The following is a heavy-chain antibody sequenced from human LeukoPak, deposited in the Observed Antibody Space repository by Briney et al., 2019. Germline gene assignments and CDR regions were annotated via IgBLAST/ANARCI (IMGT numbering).Heavy chain of an antibody. Sequence: ASVTVSCKPSGYAVSDYYMHWVRQAPGQGLEWMGWIRGDTGDTDSPQKFRGRVTLTRDTSTDTAYSELSRLRYDDTAIYFCARVRVNSCDYWGQGTLVTVSS. CDR3: ARVRVNSCDY. CDR2: IRGDTGDT. D-gene: IGHD2-15*01. J-gene: IGHJ4*02. CDR1: GYAVSDYY. V-gene: IGHV1-2*02.